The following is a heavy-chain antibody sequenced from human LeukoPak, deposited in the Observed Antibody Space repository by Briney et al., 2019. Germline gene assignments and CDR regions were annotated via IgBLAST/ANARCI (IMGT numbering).Heavy chain of an antibody. V-gene: IGHV1-18*01. Sequence: ASVKVSCKASGYTFTSYGISWVRQAPGQGLEWMGWISAYNGNTNYAQKFQGWVTMTRDTSISTAYMELSRLRSDDTAVYYCARAHCGGDCYSGVHAFDIWGQGTMVTVSS. CDR2: ISAYNGNT. J-gene: IGHJ3*02. CDR3: ARAHCGGDCYSGVHAFDI. D-gene: IGHD2-21*02. CDR1: GYTFTSYG.